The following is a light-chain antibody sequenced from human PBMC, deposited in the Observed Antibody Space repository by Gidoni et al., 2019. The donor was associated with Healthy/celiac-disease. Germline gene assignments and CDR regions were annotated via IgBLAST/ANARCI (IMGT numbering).Light chain of an antibody. J-gene: IGKJ4*01. V-gene: IGKV3-11*01. CDR3: QQRSNWPPGLT. CDR1: QSVSSY. Sequence: EIVLTQSPATLSFSPGERATLSCRASQSVSSYLAWYQQKPGQAPRLLIYDASNRATGIPARFSGSGSGTDFTLTISSLEPEDFAVYYCQQRSNWPPGLTFGGXTKVEIK. CDR2: DAS.